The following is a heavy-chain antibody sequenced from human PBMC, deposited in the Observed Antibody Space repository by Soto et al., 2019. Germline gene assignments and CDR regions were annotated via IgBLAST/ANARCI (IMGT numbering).Heavy chain of an antibody. CDR1: GFTFGDYA. J-gene: IGHJ3*02. CDR3: TRRPQFSTGMDWGYHAFDS. CDR2: IRSKAYGGTT. Sequence: GGSLRLSCTASGFTFGDYAMSWFRQAPGKGLEWVGFIRSKAYGGTTEYAASVKGRFTISRDDSKSIAYLQMNSLKTEDTAVYYCTRRPQFSTGMDWGYHAFDSWGQGTRVTVSS. D-gene: IGHD1-1*01. V-gene: IGHV3-49*03.